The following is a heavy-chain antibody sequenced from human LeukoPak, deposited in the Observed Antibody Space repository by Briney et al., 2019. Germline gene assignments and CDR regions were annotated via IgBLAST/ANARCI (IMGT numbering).Heavy chain of an antibody. D-gene: IGHD2-15*01. CDR2: INPNTGKT. V-gene: IGHV1-8*01. CDR1: GYTFTTYD. Sequence: AASMKVSCKASGYTFTTYDFNWVRQASGQGLEWLGWINPNTGKTGYALKFRGRVTLTRNTSLSTVYMELNSLTSEDTAVYYCARDDGGILFYWGQGTLVTVSS. CDR3: ARDDGGILFY. J-gene: IGHJ4*02.